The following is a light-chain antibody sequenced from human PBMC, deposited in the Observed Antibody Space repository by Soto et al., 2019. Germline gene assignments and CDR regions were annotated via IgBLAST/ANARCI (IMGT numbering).Light chain of an antibody. CDR1: QSVRSSY. J-gene: IGKJ1*01. Sequence: IWLTQSPATLSLSPGERATISCGASQSVRSSYLAWYQQTPCQAPRLLICGASSRATGIPASLSGSWSGTDFTLNISRMEPEDFAVYYCQQYSSSRTFGQGTKVDIK. CDR3: QQYSSSRT. V-gene: IGKV3-20*01. CDR2: GAS.